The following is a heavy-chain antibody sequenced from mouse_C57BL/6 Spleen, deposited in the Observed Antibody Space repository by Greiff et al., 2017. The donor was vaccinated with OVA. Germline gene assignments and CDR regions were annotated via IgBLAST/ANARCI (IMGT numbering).Heavy chain of an antibody. CDR2: INPSTGGT. CDR3: ARGGETVGYYFDY. J-gene: IGHJ2*01. CDR1: GYSFTGYY. D-gene: IGHD1-1*01. V-gene: IGHV1-42*01. Sequence: EVQLQQSGPELVKPGASVKISCKASGYSFTGYYMNWVKQSPEKSLEWIGEINPSTGGTTYNQKFKAKATLTVDKSSSTAYMQLKSLTSEDSAVYYCARGGETVGYYFDYWGQGTTLTVSS.